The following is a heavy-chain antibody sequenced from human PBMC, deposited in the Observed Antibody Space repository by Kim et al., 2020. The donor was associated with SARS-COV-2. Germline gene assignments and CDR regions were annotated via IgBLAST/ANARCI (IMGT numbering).Heavy chain of an antibody. CDR3: ARVPSRYYYYGMDV. J-gene: IGHJ6*02. CDR1: GGSVSSGSHY. CDR2: IFYSGST. Sequence: SETLSLTCSVSGGSVSSGSHYWTWIRQPPGKGLEWIGYIFYSGSTNYNPSFKSRVTMSVDTSKNQFSLKLSSVTAADTAVYYCARVPSRYYYYGMDVWGQGTTVTFSS. V-gene: IGHV4-61*01.